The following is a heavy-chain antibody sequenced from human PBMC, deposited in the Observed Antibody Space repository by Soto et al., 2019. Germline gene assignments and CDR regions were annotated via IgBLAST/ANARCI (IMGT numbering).Heavy chain of an antibody. CDR1: GGSISSGGYY. V-gene: IGHV4-31*03. Sequence: QVQLQESGPGLVKPSQTLSLTCTVSGGSISSGGYYWSWIRQHPGKGLEWIGYIYYSGSTYYNPSLKRRVTISVDTSKNQFSLKLSSMTAADTAVYFCARDSRERAPYSWGQGTLVTVSS. D-gene: IGHD6-25*01. CDR3: ARDSRERAPYS. CDR2: IYYSGST. J-gene: IGHJ4*02.